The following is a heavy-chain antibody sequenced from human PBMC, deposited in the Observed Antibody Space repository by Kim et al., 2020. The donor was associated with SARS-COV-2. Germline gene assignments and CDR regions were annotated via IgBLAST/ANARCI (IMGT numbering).Heavy chain of an antibody. V-gene: IGHV3-49*03. Sequence: GGSLRLSCIASGFTFGAYAMSWFRQAPGKGLEWVGCIRSKAYGGKTAYAASVKGRFTISRDDSKSIAYLQMNSLKTEDTAVYYCASVTSSIAARRHGALGSYWGQGTLVTVSS. CDR1: GFTFGAYA. J-gene: IGHJ4*02. D-gene: IGHD6-6*01. CDR3: ASVTSSIAARRHGALGSY. CDR2: IRSKAYGGKT.